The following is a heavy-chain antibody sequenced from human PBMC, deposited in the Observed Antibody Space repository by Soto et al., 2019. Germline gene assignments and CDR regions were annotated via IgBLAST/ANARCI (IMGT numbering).Heavy chain of an antibody. CDR3: AREDSSGWSGESMDV. D-gene: IGHD6-19*01. V-gene: IGHV4-34*01. J-gene: IGHJ6*02. CDR1: GESLRSHS. CDR2: INHSVST. Sequence: SETLSLTCAVYGESLRSHSWNWIRQPPGKGLEWVGEINHSVSTNYNPSLKSRATISVDTSKNQFSLKLTSVIAADTGVYYCAREDSSGWSGESMDVWGQGTRVTVAS.